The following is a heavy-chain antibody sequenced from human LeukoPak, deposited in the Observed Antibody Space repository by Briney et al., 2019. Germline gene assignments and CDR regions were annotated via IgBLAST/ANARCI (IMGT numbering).Heavy chain of an antibody. CDR2: ILGSGDRT. D-gene: IGHD1-1*01. CDR3: AKDRKPDGRWTFDF. CDR1: GFTFCTYA. V-gene: IGHV3-23*01. J-gene: IGHJ4*02. Sequence: TGGSLRLSCAASGFTFCTYAVNWVRQAPGKGLEWLSGILGSGDRTYYADSVNGRFTISRDNSKNMLYLEMNSLKAEDTGIYDCAKDRKPDGRWTFDFWGQGTLVTVSS.